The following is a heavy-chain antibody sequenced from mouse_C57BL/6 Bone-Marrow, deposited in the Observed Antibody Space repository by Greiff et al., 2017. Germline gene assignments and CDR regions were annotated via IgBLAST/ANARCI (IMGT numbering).Heavy chain of an antibody. V-gene: IGHV5-6*01. CDR3: ASGVYGSRFAY. CDR2: ISSGGSYT. J-gene: IGHJ3*01. CDR1: GFTFSSYG. D-gene: IGHD1-1*01. Sequence: EVKLMESGGDLVKPGGSLKLSCAASGFTFSSYGMSWVRQTPDKRLEWVATISSGGSYTYYPDSVKGRFTISRDNAKNTLYLQMSSLKSEDTAMYYCASGVYGSRFAYWGQGTLVTVSA.